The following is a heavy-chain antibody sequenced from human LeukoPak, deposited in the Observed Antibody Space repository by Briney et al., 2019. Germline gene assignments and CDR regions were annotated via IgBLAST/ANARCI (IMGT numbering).Heavy chain of an antibody. CDR1: GYTLTELS. J-gene: IGHJ4*02. Sequence: GASVKVSCKVSGYTLTELSMRWVRQAPGKGLEWMGGFDPEDGETSYAQKFQGRVTMTRDTSTSTVYMELSSLRSEDTAVYYCARGRSSSPRALTDYWGQGTLVTVSS. CDR3: ARGRSSSPRALTDY. V-gene: IGHV1-24*01. CDR2: FDPEDGET. D-gene: IGHD6-6*01.